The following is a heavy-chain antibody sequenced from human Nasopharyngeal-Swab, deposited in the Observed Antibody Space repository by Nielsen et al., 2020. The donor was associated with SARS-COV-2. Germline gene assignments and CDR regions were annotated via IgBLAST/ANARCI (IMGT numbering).Heavy chain of an antibody. D-gene: IGHD6-19*01. V-gene: IGHV3-21*01. J-gene: IGHJ4*02. CDR2: ISSSSSYI. CDR3: ARVSSSGWDRGYFDY. CDR1: GFTFSSYS. Sequence: GGSLRLSCAAAGFTFSSYSMNWVRQAPGKGLEWVSSISSSSSYIYYADSVKGRFTISRDNAKNSLYLQMNSLRAEDTAVYYCARVSSSGWDRGYFDYWGQGILVTVSS.